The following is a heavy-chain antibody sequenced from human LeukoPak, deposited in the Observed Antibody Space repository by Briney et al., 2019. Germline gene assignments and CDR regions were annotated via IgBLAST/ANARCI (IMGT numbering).Heavy chain of an antibody. D-gene: IGHD2-21*02. J-gene: IGHJ4*02. CDR1: GFIFSTYW. CDR2: ISGSAGTI. Sequence: GGSLRLSCAASGFIFSTYWMTWVRQAPGKGLEWVSYISGSAGTIYYADSVKGRFTISRDNAKNSLSLQMNSLRAEDTAVYYCSRGRLFGDYWGQGALVTVSS. V-gene: IGHV3-48*04. CDR3: SRGRLFGDY.